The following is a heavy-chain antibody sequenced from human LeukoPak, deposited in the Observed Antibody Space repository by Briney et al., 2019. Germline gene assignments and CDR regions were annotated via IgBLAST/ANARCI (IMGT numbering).Heavy chain of an antibody. J-gene: IGHJ4*02. V-gene: IGHV4-39*01. CDR2: IYYSGST. CDR3: ARGLGYYYDSSGYYTHFDY. CDR1: GGSISSSSYY. D-gene: IGHD3-22*01. Sequence: SETLSLTCTVSGGSISSSSYYWGWIRQPPGKGLEWIGSIYYSGSTYYNPSLKSRVTISVDTSKNQFSLKLSSVTAADTAVYYCARGLGYYYDSSGYYTHFDYWSQGTLVTVSS.